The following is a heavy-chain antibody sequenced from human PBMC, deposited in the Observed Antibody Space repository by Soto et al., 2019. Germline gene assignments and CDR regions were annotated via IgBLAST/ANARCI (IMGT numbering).Heavy chain of an antibody. CDR3: ARDSVVVPAAKVYYGMDG. CDR2: IDPSDSYT. Sequence: GESLKLSGKGSGYSVTSYWISWVRQMPGKGLEWMGRIDPSDSYTNYSPSFQGHVTISADKSISTAYLQWSSLKASDTAMYYCARDSVVVPAAKVYYGMDGWGQGTKVTVSS. D-gene: IGHD2-2*01. CDR1: GYSVTSYW. J-gene: IGHJ6*02. V-gene: IGHV5-10-1*01.